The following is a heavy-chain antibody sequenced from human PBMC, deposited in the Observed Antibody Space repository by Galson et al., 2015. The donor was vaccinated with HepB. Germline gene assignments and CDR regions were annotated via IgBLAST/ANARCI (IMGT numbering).Heavy chain of an antibody. V-gene: IGHV3-23*01. CDR3: AKVVAAAGTYYGMDV. CDR2: ISGSGGST. Sequence: SLRLSCAASGFTFSSYAMSWVRQAPGKGLEWVSAISGSGGSTYYADSVKGRFTISRDNSKNTLYLQMNSLRAEDTAVYYCAKVVAAAGTYYGMDVWGQGPRSPSP. D-gene: IGHD6-13*01. J-gene: IGHJ6*02. CDR1: GFTFSSYA.